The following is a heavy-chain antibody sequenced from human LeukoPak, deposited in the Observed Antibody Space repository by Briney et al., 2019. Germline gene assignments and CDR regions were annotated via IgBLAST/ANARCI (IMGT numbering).Heavy chain of an antibody. D-gene: IGHD3-10*01. Sequence: SETLSLTCTVSGGSISSGDYYWSWIRQPPGKGLEWIGYIYYSGSTYYNPSLKSRVTISVDTSKNQFSPKLSSVTAADTAVYYCARTYGSGSSNFDYWGQGTLVTVSS. J-gene: IGHJ4*02. V-gene: IGHV4-30-4*01. CDR3: ARTYGSGSSNFDY. CDR2: IYYSGST. CDR1: GGSISSGDYY.